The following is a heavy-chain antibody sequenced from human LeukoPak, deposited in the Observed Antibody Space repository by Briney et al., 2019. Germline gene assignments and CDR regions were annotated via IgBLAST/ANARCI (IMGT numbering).Heavy chain of an antibody. CDR2: IVHDGSEK. Sequence: GGSLRLSCAASGFTFSDYWMSWVRQAPGKRLEWVANIVHDGSEKYYVDSVKGRFTISRDNTKSSLYLEMNSLRPEDTPVYYCVRVPTTVFGVVDFHYWGKGPRVTVSS. V-gene: IGHV3-7*03. J-gene: IGHJ4*02. D-gene: IGHD3-3*01. CDR1: GFTFSDYW. CDR3: VRVPTTVFGVVDFHY.